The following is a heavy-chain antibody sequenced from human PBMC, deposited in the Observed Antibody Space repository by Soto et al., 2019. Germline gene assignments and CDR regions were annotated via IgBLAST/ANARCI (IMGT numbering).Heavy chain of an antibody. CDR1: GGSISSYY. D-gene: IGHD2-8*02. CDR3: ARDKITGLFDY. V-gene: IGHV4-59*12. CDR2: IYYSGST. Sequence: SETLSLTCTVSGGSISSYYWSWIRQPPGKGLEWIGYIYYSGSTNYNPSLKSRVTISEDTSKDQFSLKLTSVTAADTAVYYCARDKITGLFDYWGQGTLVTVSS. J-gene: IGHJ4*02.